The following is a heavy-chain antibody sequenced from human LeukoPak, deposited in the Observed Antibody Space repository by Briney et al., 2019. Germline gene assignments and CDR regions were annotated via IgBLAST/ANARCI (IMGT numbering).Heavy chain of an antibody. J-gene: IGHJ3*02. D-gene: IGHD5-12*01. V-gene: IGHV3-7*03. CDR3: ANYDHPGGATFDI. Sequence: PGGSLRLSCAASGITPSRNVMSWVRQAPGKGLEWVANIKQDGNEKYYVDSVKGRFTISRDNARDSLYLQMNSLRAEDTAVYYCANYDHPGGATFDIWGQGTMVTVSS. CDR1: GITPSRNV. CDR2: IKQDGNEK.